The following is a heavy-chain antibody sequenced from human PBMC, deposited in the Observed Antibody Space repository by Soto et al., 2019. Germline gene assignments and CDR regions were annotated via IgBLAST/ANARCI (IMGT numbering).Heavy chain of an antibody. J-gene: IGHJ4*02. Sequence: EVQLLESGGGLIQPGGSLRLSCAASGFTFSSYAMSWVRQAPGKGLGWVSAISSSGGSTFYADSVKGRFTISRDNSRNTLYLQMISLRAEDTAIYYCAKYQPMTQPRPYFDYWGQGTLVTVSS. CDR3: AKYQPMTQPRPYFDY. CDR1: GFTFSSYA. CDR2: ISSSGGST. D-gene: IGHD3-22*01. V-gene: IGHV3-23*01.